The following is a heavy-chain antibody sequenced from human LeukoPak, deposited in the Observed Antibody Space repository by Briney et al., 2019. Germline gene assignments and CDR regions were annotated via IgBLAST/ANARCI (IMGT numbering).Heavy chain of an antibody. J-gene: IGHJ6*03. CDR3: AKDSATYYYYYYMDV. D-gene: IGHD5-24*01. CDR1: GFTFDDYA. V-gene: IGHV3-9*01. CDR2: ISWNSGSM. Sequence: GRSLRLSCAASGFTFDDYAMHWVRQAPGKGLEWVSGISWNSGSMGYADSVKGRFTISRDNAKNSLYLQMNSLRAEDTALYYCAKDSATYYYYYYMDVWGKGTTVAVSS.